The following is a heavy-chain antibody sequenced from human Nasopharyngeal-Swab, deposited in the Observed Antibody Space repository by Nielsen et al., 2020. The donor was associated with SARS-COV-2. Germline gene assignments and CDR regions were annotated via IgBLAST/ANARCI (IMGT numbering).Heavy chain of an antibody. J-gene: IGHJ6*03. CDR2: IIPIFGTA. Sequence: SVKVSCKASGGTFSSYAISWVRQAPGQGLEWMGGIIPIFGTANYAQKFQGRVTITADESTSTAYMELSSLRPEDTAVYYCARGGDYYDSSGYYYASYYYMDVWGKGTTVTVSS. D-gene: IGHD3-22*01. V-gene: IGHV1-69*13. CDR1: GGTFSSYA. CDR3: ARGGDYYDSSGYYYASYYYMDV.